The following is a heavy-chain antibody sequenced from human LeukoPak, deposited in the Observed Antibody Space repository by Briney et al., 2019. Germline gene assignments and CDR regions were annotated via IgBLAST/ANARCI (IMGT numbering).Heavy chain of an antibody. Sequence: KPSETLSLTCAVYGGSFSGYYWTWIRQPPGKGLEWIGEINHSGSTNYNPSLKSRVTISVDTSKSQFSLKLNSVTAADTAMYYCASPGATSYTWLDPWGQGILVTVSS. CDR1: GGSFSGYY. CDR3: ASPGATSYTWLDP. J-gene: IGHJ5*02. V-gene: IGHV4-34*01. CDR2: INHSGST.